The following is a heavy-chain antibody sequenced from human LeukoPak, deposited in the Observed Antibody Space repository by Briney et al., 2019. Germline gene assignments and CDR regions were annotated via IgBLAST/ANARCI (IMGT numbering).Heavy chain of an antibody. V-gene: IGHV4-39*01. Sequence: KPSDTLSLTCTFSGASTTSRRAYWGWIRQPPGKGLEWIGRVFYMGSAYSNPCVKSRVSIIGDTSKPPFSRKVSSVTTAPTTLYDCARHVSEFRGSTSSFFDCWGQGNLVTVSS. CDR2: VFYMGSA. J-gene: IGHJ4*02. CDR1: GASTTSRRAY. D-gene: IGHD3-10*01. CDR3: ARHVSEFRGSTSSFFDC.